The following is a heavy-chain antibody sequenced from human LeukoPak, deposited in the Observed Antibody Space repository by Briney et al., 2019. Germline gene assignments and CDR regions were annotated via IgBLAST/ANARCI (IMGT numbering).Heavy chain of an antibody. J-gene: IGHJ4*02. D-gene: IGHD6-6*01. CDR2: ISNYNNNT. Sequence: ASVKVSCKASGYIFSKYGITWVRQAPGQGLEWMGWISNYNNNTYYAQKVWGRVTMTTDTSTSTAYMELRRLRSDDTAVYYCARESQARRGDDYWGQGTLVTVSS. CDR1: GYIFSKYG. CDR3: ARESQARRGDDY. V-gene: IGHV1-18*01.